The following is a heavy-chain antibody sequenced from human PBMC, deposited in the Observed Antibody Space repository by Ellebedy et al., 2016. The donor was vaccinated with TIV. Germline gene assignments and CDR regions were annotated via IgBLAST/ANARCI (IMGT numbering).Heavy chain of an antibody. CDR1: GFTFSSYW. CDR3: ARAYGGYNPLDY. CDR2: IKQDGSEK. D-gene: IGHD5-12*01. V-gene: IGHV3-7*02. J-gene: IGHJ4*02. Sequence: PGGSLRLSCAASGFTFSSYWMSWVRQVPGKGLEWVASIKQDGSEKYYVDSVKGRFTISRDNAKNSLYLQMNSLRAEDTAVYYCARAYGGYNPLDYWGQGTLVTVSS.